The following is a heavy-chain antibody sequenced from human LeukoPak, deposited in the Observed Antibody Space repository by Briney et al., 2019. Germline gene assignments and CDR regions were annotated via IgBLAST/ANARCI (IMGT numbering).Heavy chain of an antibody. CDR2: VKSRFDGGTT. CDR3: TTDFRAGVCSGDCFQY. Sequence: GGSLRLSCAASGFSFNNAWMNWVRQAPGKGLEWVGRVKSRFDGGTTDHAAPVKGRFTISRDDSKNTLYLQMSSLKIEDIAVYYCTTDFRAGVCSGDCFQYWGQGTLVTVSS. D-gene: IGHD2-21*02. J-gene: IGHJ4*02. CDR1: GFSFNNAW. V-gene: IGHV3-15*01.